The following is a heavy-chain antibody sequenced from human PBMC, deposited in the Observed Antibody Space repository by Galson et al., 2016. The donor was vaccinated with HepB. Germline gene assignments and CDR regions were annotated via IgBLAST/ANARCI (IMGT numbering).Heavy chain of an antibody. CDR3: VKDPFFYYGMDV. V-gene: IGHV3-30*14. CDR2: ISHDGSQE. D-gene: IGHD3-3*02. J-gene: IGHJ6*02. Sequence: SLRLSCAASGFTFSNYAMYWVRQAPGKGLDWVAFISHDGSQEYYADSVKGRFTISRDNSKNTLYLQMSSLRVEDTAVYYCVKDPFFYYGMDVWGQGTTVTVSS. CDR1: GFTFSNYA.